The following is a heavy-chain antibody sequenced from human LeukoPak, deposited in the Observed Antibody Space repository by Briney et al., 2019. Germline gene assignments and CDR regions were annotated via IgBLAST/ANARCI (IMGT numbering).Heavy chain of an antibody. CDR1: GYTFTSYG. Sequence: ASVKVSCKASGYTFTSYGISWVRQAPGQGLEWMGWISAYNGNTNYAQKLQGRVTMTTDTSTSTAYMELRSLRSDDTAVYYCARGAVTTVTHDAFDIWGQGTMVTVSS. V-gene: IGHV1-18*01. J-gene: IGHJ3*02. D-gene: IGHD4-17*01. CDR2: ISAYNGNT. CDR3: ARGAVTTVTHDAFDI.